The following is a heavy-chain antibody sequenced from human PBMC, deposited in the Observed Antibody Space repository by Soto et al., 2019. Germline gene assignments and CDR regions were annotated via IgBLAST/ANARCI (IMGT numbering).Heavy chain of an antibody. CDR3: AKYSAAGSRYFDY. J-gene: IGHJ4*02. CDR2: IGTSDGDT. CDR1: GFTFRSYP. Sequence: PGGSLRLSCAASGFTFRSYPMTWARQDPGKGLEWVSVIGTSDGDTYYADSVKGRFTISRDNSKNTLFLQMNSLRAEDTAVYYCAKYSAAGSRYFDYWGQGTLVTVSS. D-gene: IGHD6-13*01. V-gene: IGHV3-23*01.